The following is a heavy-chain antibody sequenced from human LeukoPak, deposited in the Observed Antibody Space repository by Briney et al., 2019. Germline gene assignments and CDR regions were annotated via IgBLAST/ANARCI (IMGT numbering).Heavy chain of an antibody. V-gene: IGHV1-69*02. CDR1: GGTFSSYT. J-gene: IGHJ5*02. Sequence: ASVKVSCKASGGTFSSYTISWVRQAPGQGLEWMGRIIPILGIANYAQKFQGRVTITADKPTSTAYMELSSLRSEDTAVYYCATLGYCGGDCSVWFDPWGQGTLVTVSS. CDR3: ATLGYCGGDCSVWFDP. D-gene: IGHD2-21*01. CDR2: IIPILGIA.